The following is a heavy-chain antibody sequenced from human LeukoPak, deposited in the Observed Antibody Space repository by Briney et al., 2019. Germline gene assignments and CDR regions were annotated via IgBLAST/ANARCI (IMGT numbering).Heavy chain of an antibody. Sequence: SETLSLTCTVSGGSISSSSYYWGWIRQPPGKGLEWIGSIYYSGSTYYNPSLKSRVTISVDTSKNQFSLKLSSVTAADTAVYYCARQLSSGWYLGFDPWGQGTLVTVSS. J-gene: IGHJ5*02. CDR1: GGSISSSSYY. D-gene: IGHD6-19*01. CDR2: IYYSGST. CDR3: ARQLSSGWYLGFDP. V-gene: IGHV4-39*01.